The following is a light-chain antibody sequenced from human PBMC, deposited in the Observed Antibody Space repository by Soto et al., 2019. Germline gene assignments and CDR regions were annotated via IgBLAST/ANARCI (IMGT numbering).Light chain of an antibody. CDR2: KAS. Sequence: DIQMTQSPSTLSGSVGDRVTITCRASQTISSWLAWYQQKPGKAPKLLIYKASTLKSGLPSRFSGSGSGTEFTLTISSLQPDDFATYYCKHYNSYSEAFGQGTKVELK. CDR1: QTISSW. J-gene: IGKJ1*01. V-gene: IGKV1-5*03. CDR3: KHYNSYSEA.